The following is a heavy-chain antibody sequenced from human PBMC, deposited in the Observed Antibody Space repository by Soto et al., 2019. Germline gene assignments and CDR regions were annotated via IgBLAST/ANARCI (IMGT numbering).Heavy chain of an antibody. D-gene: IGHD6-6*01. CDR2: ISYDRNNI. V-gene: IGHV3-30*18. CDR3: AKDRGIIATRPNWFDS. J-gene: IGHJ5*01. Sequence: QVQLVESGGGVVQPGRSLILSCAVSGVTFSSYGMHWVRQAPGKGLEWVALISYDRNNIYYADSVKGRFTISRDNSKNTLYLQMNSLRAEHTAVYYCAKDRGIIATRPNWFDSWGQGTLVTVSS. CDR1: GVTFSSYG.